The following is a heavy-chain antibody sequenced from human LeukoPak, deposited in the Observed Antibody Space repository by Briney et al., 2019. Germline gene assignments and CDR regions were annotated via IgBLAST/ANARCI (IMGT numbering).Heavy chain of an antibody. CDR3: ARGGYCSSTSRYRFDY. D-gene: IGHD2-2*01. CDR1: GGSISSSSYY. J-gene: IGHJ4*02. V-gene: IGHV4-30-2*01. Sequence: SETLSLTCTVSGGSISSSSYYWSRIRQPPGKGLEWIGYIYPSGSTYYNPSLKSRVTISVDRSKNQFSLKLSSVTAADTAVYYCARGGYCSSTSRYRFDYWGQGTLVTVSS. CDR2: IYPSGST.